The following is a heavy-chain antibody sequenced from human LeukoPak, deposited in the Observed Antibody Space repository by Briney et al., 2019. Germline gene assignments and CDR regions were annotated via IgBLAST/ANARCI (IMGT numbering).Heavy chain of an antibody. Sequence: AVKVSCKASGGTFSIYAISWVRQAPGQGLGWMGGIIPIFGTANYAQKFQGRVSITADESTSTAYMELSRLRSEDTAVYYCARDLGYCSSTSCHGYYYYYMDVWGKGPTVTISS. CDR2: IIPIFGTA. J-gene: IGHJ6*03. D-gene: IGHD2-2*01. V-gene: IGHV1-69*13. CDR3: ARDLGYCSSTSCHGYYYYYMDV. CDR1: GGTFSIYA.